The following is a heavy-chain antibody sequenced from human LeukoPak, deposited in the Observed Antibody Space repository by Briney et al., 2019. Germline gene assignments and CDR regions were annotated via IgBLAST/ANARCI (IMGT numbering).Heavy chain of an antibody. CDR2: ISGSGGST. CDR1: GFTFSSYA. J-gene: IGHJ6*02. CDR3: AKEVVAATYYYYYGMDV. V-gene: IGHV3-23*01. Sequence: PGGSLRLSCAASGFTFSSYAMSWVRQAPGKGLEWVSAISGSGGSTYYADSVKGRFTISRDNSKNTLYLQMNSLRAEDTAVYYCAKEVVAATYYYYYGMDVWGQGTTVTVSS. D-gene: IGHD2-15*01.